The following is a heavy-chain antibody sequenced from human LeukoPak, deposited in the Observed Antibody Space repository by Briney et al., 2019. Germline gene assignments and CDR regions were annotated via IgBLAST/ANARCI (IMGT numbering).Heavy chain of an antibody. J-gene: IGHJ4*02. D-gene: IGHD3-10*01. CDR3: ARVYYGSGSSDY. Sequence: SETLSLTCAVSGYSISSGYDWGWIRQPPGKGLEWIGRIYHSGSTYYNPSLKSRLTISVDTSKNQFSLKLSSVTAADTAVYYCARVYYGSGSSDYWGQGTLVTVSS. CDR2: IYHSGST. V-gene: IGHV4-38-2*01. CDR1: GYSISSGYD.